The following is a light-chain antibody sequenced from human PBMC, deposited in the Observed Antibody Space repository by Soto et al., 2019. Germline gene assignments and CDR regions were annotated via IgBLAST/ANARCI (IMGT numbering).Light chain of an antibody. Sequence: QSALTQPAAVSGSLGQSITISCSGSGSDIGNYNLVSWYQQQPGKVPRLIIYEVNKGPSGVSNRFSGSKSGNTASLTISDLQPDDECLYYCCSYAGSSLWMFGGGTKVTVL. CDR1: GSDIGNYNL. J-gene: IGLJ3*02. CDR3: CSYAGSSLWM. V-gene: IGLV2-23*02. CDR2: EVN.